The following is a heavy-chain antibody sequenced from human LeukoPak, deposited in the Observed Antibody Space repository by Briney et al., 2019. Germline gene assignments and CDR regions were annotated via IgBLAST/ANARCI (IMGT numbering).Heavy chain of an antibody. V-gene: IGHV3-30-3*01. J-gene: IGHJ4*02. Sequence: GGSLRLSCAASGFTFSSYAMHWVRQAPGKGLEWVAVISYDGSNKYYADSVKGRFTISRDNSKNALYLQMNSLRAEDTAVYYCARCNTIFGVVIIPFLGYWRQGTLVTVSS. CDR3: ARCNTIFGVVIIPFLGY. CDR2: ISYDGSNK. CDR1: GFTFSSYA. D-gene: IGHD3-3*01.